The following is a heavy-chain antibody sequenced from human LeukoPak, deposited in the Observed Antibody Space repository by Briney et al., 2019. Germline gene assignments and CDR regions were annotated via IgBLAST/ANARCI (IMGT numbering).Heavy chain of an antibody. Sequence: GGSLRLSCAASGFTFSSYWTSWVRQAPGKGLEWVANIKQDGSEKYYVDSVKGRFTISRDNAKNSLYLQMNSLGAEDTAVYYSARRGGSYGFDYWGQGTLVTVSS. J-gene: IGHJ4*02. V-gene: IGHV3-7*01. D-gene: IGHD1-26*01. CDR3: ARRGGSYGFDY. CDR1: GFTFSSYW. CDR2: IKQDGSEK.